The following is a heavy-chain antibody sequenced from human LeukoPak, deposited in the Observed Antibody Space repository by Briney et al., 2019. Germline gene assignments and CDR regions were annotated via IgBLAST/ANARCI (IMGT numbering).Heavy chain of an antibody. CDR2: ISSNGGST. CDR1: EFTFSSYA. Sequence: GGSLRLSCSASEFTFSSYAMHWVRQAPGKGLEYVSGISSNGGSTYYADSVKGRFTISRENSKNTLYLQMSSLRADDTAVYYCVKDYNWNIFHYWGQGTLVTVSS. CDR3: VKDYNWNIFHY. D-gene: IGHD1/OR15-1a*01. J-gene: IGHJ4*02. V-gene: IGHV3-64D*09.